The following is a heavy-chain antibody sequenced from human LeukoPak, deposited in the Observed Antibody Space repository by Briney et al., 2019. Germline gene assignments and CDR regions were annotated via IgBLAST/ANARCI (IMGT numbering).Heavy chain of an antibody. CDR2: ISGSGGST. V-gene: IGHV3-23*01. CDR1: GFTFSSYA. J-gene: IGHJ4*02. Sequence: GGSLRLPCAASGFTFSSYAMNWVRQAPGKGLEWVSGISGSGGSTYYADSLKGRFTISRDDTNSVSLQMNNLKAEDTAVYYCGRSVAAPADYWGQGTLVIVSS. CDR3: GRSVAAPADY. D-gene: IGHD6-6*01.